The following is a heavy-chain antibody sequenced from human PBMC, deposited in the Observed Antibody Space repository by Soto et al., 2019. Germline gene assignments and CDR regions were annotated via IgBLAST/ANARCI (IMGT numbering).Heavy chain of an antibody. CDR3: ARDLGIVLMVYAQNGMDV. CDR1: GFTFSDYY. V-gene: IGHV3-11*06. CDR2: ISSSSSYT. J-gene: IGHJ6*02. D-gene: IGHD2-8*01. Sequence: GGSLRLSCAASGFTFSDYYMSWIRQAPGKGLEWVSYISSSSSYTNYADSVKGRFTISRDNAKNSLYLQMNSLRAEDTAVYYCARDLGIVLMVYAQNGMDVWGQGTTVTVSS.